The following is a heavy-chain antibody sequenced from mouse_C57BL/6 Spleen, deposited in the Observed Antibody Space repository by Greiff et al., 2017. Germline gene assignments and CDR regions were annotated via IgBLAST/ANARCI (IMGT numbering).Heavy chain of an antibody. CDR2: IYPGDGDT. CDR3: ASGGSPDY. J-gene: IGHJ2*01. D-gene: IGHD1-3*01. Sequence: VKLVESGAELVKPGASVKISCKASGYAFSSYWMNWVKQRPGKGLAWIGQIYPGDGDTNYNGKFKGKATLTADKSSSTAYMQLSSLTSEDSAVYFCASGGSPDYWGQGTTLTVSS. V-gene: IGHV1-80*01. CDR1: GYAFSSYW.